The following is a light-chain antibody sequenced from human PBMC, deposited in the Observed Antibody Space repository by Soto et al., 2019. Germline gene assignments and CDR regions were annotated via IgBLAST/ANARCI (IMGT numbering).Light chain of an antibody. V-gene: IGKV1-5*03. CDR2: KAS. CDR3: QQYNSYST. Sequence: DIQMTQSPSTLSASVGDRVTITCRASKSISSWLAWYQQKPGKAPKLLIYKASSLESGVPSRFSGSGSGTEFTLTISSLHPDDFATYYCQQYNSYSTFGQGTKVEIK. CDR1: KSISSW. J-gene: IGKJ1*01.